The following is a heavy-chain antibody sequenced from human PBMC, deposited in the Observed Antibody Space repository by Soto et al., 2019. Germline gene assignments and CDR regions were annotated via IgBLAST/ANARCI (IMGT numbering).Heavy chain of an antibody. V-gene: IGHV4-31*03. CDR3: ASNSHDYGDYLNTYYDYYMDV. Sequence: SETLSLLCTVSGGSISSGGYYWSWIRQHPGKGLEWIGYIYYSGSTYYNPSLKSRVTISVDTSKNQFSLKLSSVTAADTAVYFCASNSHDYGDYLNTYYDYYMDVWGEGTTVT. J-gene: IGHJ6*03. CDR1: GGSISSGGYY. CDR2: IYYSGST. D-gene: IGHD4-17*01.